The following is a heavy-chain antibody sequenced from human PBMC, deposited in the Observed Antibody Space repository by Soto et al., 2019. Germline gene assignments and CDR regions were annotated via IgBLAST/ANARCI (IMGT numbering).Heavy chain of an antibody. J-gene: IGHJ4*02. CDR1: GYTFTSCY. CDR3: ARIISGGHFDY. V-gene: IGHV1-46*01. Sequence: ASVKVSCKASGYTFTSCYMQWVRQAPGQGLEWMGIINPSGGSTSYAQKFQGRVTMTRDTSTSTVYMELSSLGSEDTAVYYCARIISGGHFDYWGQGTLVTVSS. CDR2: INPSGGST. D-gene: IGHD2-15*01.